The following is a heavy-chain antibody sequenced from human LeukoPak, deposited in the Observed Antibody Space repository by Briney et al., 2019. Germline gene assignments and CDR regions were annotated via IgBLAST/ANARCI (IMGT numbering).Heavy chain of an antibody. CDR2: ISGGGGST. V-gene: IGHV3-23*01. CDR3: AKGSGWLLPQYLDF. J-gene: IGHJ4*02. Sequence: GGSLRLSCAASGFTFSSSAMSWVRQAPGKGLEWLSTISGGGGSTYYADSVKGRFTISRDNSKNTLYLHTKSLRAEDTAVYYCAKGSGWLLPQYLDFWGQGTLVTVSS. D-gene: IGHD2-21*01. CDR1: GFTFSSSA.